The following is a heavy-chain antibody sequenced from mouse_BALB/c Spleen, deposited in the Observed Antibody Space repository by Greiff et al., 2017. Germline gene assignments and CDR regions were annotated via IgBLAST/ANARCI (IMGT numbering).Heavy chain of an antibody. V-gene: IGHV7-3*02. CDR3: ARGPWFAY. J-gene: IGHJ3*01. Sequence: EVQLVESGGGLVQPGGSLRLSCATSGFTFTDYYMSWVRQPPGKALEWLGFIRNKANGYTTEYSASVKGRFTISRDNSQSILYLQMNTLRAEDSATYYCARGPWFAYWGQGTLVTVSA. CDR2: IRNKANGYTT. CDR1: GFTFTDYY. D-gene: IGHD3-3*01.